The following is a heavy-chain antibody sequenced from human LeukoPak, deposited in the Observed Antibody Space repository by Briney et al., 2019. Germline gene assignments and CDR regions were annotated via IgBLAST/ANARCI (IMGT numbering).Heavy chain of an antibody. V-gene: IGHV4-59*01. CDR1: GVSISTYY. J-gene: IGHJ4*02. Sequence: PSETLSLTCTVSGVSISTYYWSWIRQPPGKGLEWIGNIYYSGSTIYNPSLSSRVTMSVDTSKNQFSLNLTSVTAADTAVYYCAREGKLTGYFGGLGFNYWGQGTLVTVSS. D-gene: IGHD3-22*01. CDR3: AREGKLTGYFGGLGFNY. CDR2: IYYSGST.